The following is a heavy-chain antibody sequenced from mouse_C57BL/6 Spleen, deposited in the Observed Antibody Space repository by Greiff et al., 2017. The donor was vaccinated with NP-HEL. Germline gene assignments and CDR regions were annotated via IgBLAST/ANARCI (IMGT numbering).Heavy chain of an antibody. Sequence: VQLQESGAELVKPGASVKMSCKASGYTFTTYPIEWMKQNHGKSLEWIGNFHPYNDDTKYNEKFKGKATLTVEKSSSTAYLELSRLTSDASAVCYCARTDDGYYGYFDDWGKGTTVTVSS. CDR1: GYTFTTYP. J-gene: IGHJ1*03. V-gene: IGHV1-47*01. CDR2: FHPYNDDT. D-gene: IGHD2-3*01. CDR3: ARTDDGYYGYFDD.